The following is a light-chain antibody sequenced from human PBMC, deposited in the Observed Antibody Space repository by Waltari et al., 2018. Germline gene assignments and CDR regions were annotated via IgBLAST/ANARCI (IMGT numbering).Light chain of an antibody. CDR3: QQFGISPMT. CDR1: QSVTNNY. V-gene: IGKV3-20*01. J-gene: IGKJ4*01. Sequence: EIVLTQSPGTLSLSPGDRATLSCRASQSVTNNYLAWYQQKSGQAPRLLIYGASSRATGIPDRFSASGSGTDFTLTISRLEPEDFAVYYCQQFGISPMTFGGGTKVEIK. CDR2: GAS.